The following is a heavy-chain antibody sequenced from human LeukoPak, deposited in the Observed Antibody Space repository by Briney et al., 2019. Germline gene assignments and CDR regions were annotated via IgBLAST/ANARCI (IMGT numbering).Heavy chain of an antibody. D-gene: IGHD3-10*01. CDR1: GYTFTSYD. CDR3: ARGAYYYGSRSYYEDYYYYYYMDV. CDR2: MNPKSGST. J-gene: IGHJ6*03. Sequence: ASVKVSCKASGYTFTSYDINWVRQATGQGLEWMGWMNPKSGSTGYAQKFQGRVTMTRDTSISTAYMELRSLRSEDTAVYYCARGAYYYGSRSYYEDYYYYYYMDVWAKGTTVTVSS. V-gene: IGHV1-8*01.